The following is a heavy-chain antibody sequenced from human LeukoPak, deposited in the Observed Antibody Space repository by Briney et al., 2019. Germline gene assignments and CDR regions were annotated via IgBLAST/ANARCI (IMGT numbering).Heavy chain of an antibody. CDR2: IYYSGST. CDR1: GYSIRSSYY. J-gene: IGHJ6*03. CDR3: ARVGSGSYYYYYMDV. Sequence: SETLSLTCTVSGYSIRSSYYWGWIRQPPGKGLEWIGSIYYSGSTYYNPSLKSRVTISVDTPNDQFSLKLSSVTAADTAVYYCARVGSGSYYYYYMDVWGKGTTVTVSS. V-gene: IGHV4-38-2*02. D-gene: IGHD1-26*01.